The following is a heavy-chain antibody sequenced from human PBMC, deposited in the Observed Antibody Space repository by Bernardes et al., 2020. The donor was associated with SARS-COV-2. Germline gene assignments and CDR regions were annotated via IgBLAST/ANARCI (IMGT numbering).Heavy chain of an antibody. CDR1: DYTFPNYR. CDR2: IYPGDSDT. D-gene: IGHD4-17*01. Sequence: GEPLKISCKCSDYTFPNYRIGWVRQMPAKGLEWMGIIYPGDSDTKYSPSFQGRVTISADKSVNTAYLQWSSLKASDTAIYYCARRRYGDFGVDVWGQGTTVTVSS. V-gene: IGHV5-51*01. J-gene: IGHJ6*02. CDR3: ARRRYGDFGVDV.